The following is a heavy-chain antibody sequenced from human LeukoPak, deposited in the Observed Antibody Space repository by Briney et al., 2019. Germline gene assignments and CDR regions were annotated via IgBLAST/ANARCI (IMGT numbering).Heavy chain of an antibody. J-gene: IGHJ4*02. CDR2: ISTYSGNT. CDR3: ARHSGGTFFDY. V-gene: IGHV1-18*01. CDR1: GYTFTSYG. D-gene: IGHD2-15*01. Sequence: GASVKVSCKASGYTFTSYGISWVRQAPGQGLEWMGWISTYSGNTNYAQKLQGRVIMTTDSSTSTAYMELKGLRSDDTAVYYCARHSGGTFFDYWGQGTLVTVSS.